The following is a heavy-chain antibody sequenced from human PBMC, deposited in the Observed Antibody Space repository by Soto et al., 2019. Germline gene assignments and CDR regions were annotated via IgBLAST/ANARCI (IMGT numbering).Heavy chain of an antibody. J-gene: IGHJ3*02. V-gene: IGHV3-48*01. Sequence: QPGGSLRLSCAASGFTFSSYSMNWVRQAPGKGLEWVSYISSSSSTIYYADSVKGRFTISRDNAKNSLYLQMNSLRAEDTAVYYCARGRYNWNDGHPPRVAAFDIWGQGTMVTVSS. D-gene: IGHD1-20*01. CDR2: ISSSSSTI. CDR3: ARGRYNWNDGHPPRVAAFDI. CDR1: GFTFSSYS.